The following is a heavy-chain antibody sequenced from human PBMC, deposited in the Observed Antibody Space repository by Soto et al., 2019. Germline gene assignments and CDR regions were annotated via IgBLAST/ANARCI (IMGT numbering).Heavy chain of an antibody. Sequence: SETLCLTCAVSGYSISSGDYWCLLRQPPGKGLEWIGSIYHSGGTYYNPSLKSRVTISVDTSKNQFSLKLNSVTAADTAVYYCARGLSYSSGYYYVRLSHWFDPWGTGNLVTVSS. D-gene: IGHD3-22*01. V-gene: IGHV4-38-2*01. CDR2: IYHSGGT. CDR3: ARGLSYSSGYYYVRLSHWFDP. J-gene: IGHJ5*02. CDR1: GYSISSGDY.